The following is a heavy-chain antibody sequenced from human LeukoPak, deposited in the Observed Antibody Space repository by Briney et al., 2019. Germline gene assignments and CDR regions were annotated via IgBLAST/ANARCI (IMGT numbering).Heavy chain of an antibody. V-gene: IGHV3-21*01. CDR1: GFTFSSYS. Sequence: GGSLRLSRAASGFTFSSYSMNWVRQAPGKRLEWVSSISSSSSYIYYADSVKGRFTISRDNAKNSLYLQMNSLRAEDTAVYYCARAIYGSGSYNDYWGQGTLVTVSS. CDR3: ARAIYGSGSYNDY. CDR2: ISSSSSYI. D-gene: IGHD3-10*01. J-gene: IGHJ4*02.